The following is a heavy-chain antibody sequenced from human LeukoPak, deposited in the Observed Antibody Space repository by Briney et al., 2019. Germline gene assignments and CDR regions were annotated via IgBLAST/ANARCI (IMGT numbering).Heavy chain of an antibody. V-gene: IGHV4-59*08. CDR1: GGSMNRFY. CDR3: ARSWRGAGVIKY. D-gene: IGHD3-16*02. J-gene: IGHJ4*02. Sequence: TSETLSLTCSVSGGSMNRFYWSWIRQSPGKGLEWIGYIYNNAKTNYKASLKSRVTISVNTSKNQLSLKMTSVTAADTAVYYCARSWRGAGVIKYWGQGTLVTVSS. CDR2: IYNNAKT.